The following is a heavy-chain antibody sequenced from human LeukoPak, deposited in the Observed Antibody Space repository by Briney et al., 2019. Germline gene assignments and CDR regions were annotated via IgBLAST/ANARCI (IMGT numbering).Heavy chain of an antibody. CDR3: AKDSRSYYSSFDY. CDR2: IRYDGSNK. J-gene: IGHJ4*02. V-gene: IGHV3-30*02. CDR1: GFTFSSYG. D-gene: IGHD2-15*01. Sequence: PGGSLRLSCAASGFTFSSYGMHWVRQAPGKGLEWVAFIRYDGSNKYYADSVKGRFTISRDNSKNTLYLQMNSLRAEDTAVYYCAKDSRSYYSSFDYWGQGTLVTVSS.